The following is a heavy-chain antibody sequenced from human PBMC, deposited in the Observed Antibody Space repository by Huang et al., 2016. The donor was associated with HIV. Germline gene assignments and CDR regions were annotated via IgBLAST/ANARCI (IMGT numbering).Heavy chain of an antibody. Sequence: VESGGRLVQPGGSIRLSCVGSTFRFGAYWMSWVRQSPGKGLEWGANIKQDEREKYYVDSVKGRFNISRDNAKKVLFLEMNNVRVEDTATYYCATKTAAMDIWGQGTTVTVS. D-gene: IGHD1-7*01. CDR2: IKQDEREK. V-gene: IGHV3-7*01. CDR3: ATKTAAMDI. CDR1: TFRFGAYW. J-gene: IGHJ6*02.